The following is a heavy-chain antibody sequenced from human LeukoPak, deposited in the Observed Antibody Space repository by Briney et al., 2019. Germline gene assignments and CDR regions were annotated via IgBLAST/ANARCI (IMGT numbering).Heavy chain of an antibody. J-gene: IGHJ4*02. Sequence: GGSLRVSCAASGFTFNKYGMHWVRQAPAKGLEWVAVIWYDGKSEYYRDSVKGRFTISRDNSKNTVYLHMNSLRAEDTAVYYCARDRYYYDSSGLIAYWGQGTLVTVSS. CDR1: GFTFNKYG. CDR3: ARDRYYYDSSGLIAY. D-gene: IGHD3-22*01. V-gene: IGHV3-33*01. CDR2: IWYDGKSE.